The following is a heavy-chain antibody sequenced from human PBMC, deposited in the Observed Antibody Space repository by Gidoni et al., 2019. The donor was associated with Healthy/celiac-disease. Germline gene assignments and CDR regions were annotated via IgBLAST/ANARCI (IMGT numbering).Heavy chain of an antibody. CDR1: GVTFSSYA. V-gene: IGHV3-30*04. D-gene: IGHD3-22*01. Sequence: QVQLVESGGGVVQPGRSLRLYCAASGVTFSSYAMHWVRQAPGKGLEWVAVISYDGSNKYYADSVKGRFTISRDNSKNTLYLQMNSLRAEDTAVYYCARDLGYYYDSSGYLHWGQGTLVTVSS. CDR2: ISYDGSNK. CDR3: ARDLGYYYDSSGYLH. J-gene: IGHJ1*01.